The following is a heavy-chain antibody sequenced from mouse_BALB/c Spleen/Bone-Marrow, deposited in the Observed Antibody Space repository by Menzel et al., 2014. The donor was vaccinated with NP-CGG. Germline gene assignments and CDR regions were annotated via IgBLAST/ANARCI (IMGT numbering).Heavy chain of an antibody. Sequence: EVKLMESGAELVKPGASVKLSCTPSGFNIKDTYMHWVKQRPEQGLEWIGRIDPAKGNTKFVPKFQGKATVTADTSSNTAYLHLSSLTSEDTAVYYCTRPGGNYDGAWFAYWGQGTLVTVSA. CDR3: TRPGGNYDGAWFAY. CDR2: IDPAKGNT. D-gene: IGHD2-4*01. CDR1: GFNIKDTY. J-gene: IGHJ3*01. V-gene: IGHV14-3*02.